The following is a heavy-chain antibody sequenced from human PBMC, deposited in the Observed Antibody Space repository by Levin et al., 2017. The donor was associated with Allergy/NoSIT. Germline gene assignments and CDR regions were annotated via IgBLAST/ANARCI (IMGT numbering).Heavy chain of an antibody. D-gene: IGHD3-22*01. V-gene: IGHV1-18*01. Sequence: ASVKVSCKASGYTFTSYGISWVRQAPGQGLEWMGWISAYNGKTHYAQKLQGRVTMTTDTSTSTAYMELRSLRSDDTAVYYCARYSYYSSGYSPYYYDGMDVWGQGTTVTVSS. CDR3: ARYSYYSSGYSPYYYDGMDV. CDR1: GYTFTSYG. CDR2: ISAYNGKT. J-gene: IGHJ6*02.